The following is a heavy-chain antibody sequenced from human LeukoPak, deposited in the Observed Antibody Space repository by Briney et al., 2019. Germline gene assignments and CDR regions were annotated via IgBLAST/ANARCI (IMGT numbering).Heavy chain of an antibody. D-gene: IGHD4-17*01. J-gene: IGHJ4*02. CDR2: IYHSGCT. CDR3: ARGDYGDYGIDY. CDR1: GYSISSGYY. V-gene: IGHV4-38-2*01. Sequence: SETLSLTCAVSGYSISSGYYWGWIRPPPGKGLEWIGSIYHSGCTYYNPSLKSRVTISVDTSKNQFSLKLSSVTAADTAVYYCARGDYGDYGIDYWGQGTLVTVSS.